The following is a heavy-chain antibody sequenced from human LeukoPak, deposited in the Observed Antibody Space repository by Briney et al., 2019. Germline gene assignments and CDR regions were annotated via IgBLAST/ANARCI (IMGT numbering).Heavy chain of an antibody. Sequence: GGSLRLSCAASGFTFSGYAMHWVRQAPGKGLEWVAVISYDGSNKYYADSVKGRFTISRDNSKNTLYLQMNSLRAEDTAVYYCARGAKQQLATFDYWGQGTLVTVSS. V-gene: IGHV3-30-3*01. CDR3: ARGAKQQLATFDY. CDR1: GFTFSGYA. J-gene: IGHJ4*02. D-gene: IGHD6-13*01. CDR2: ISYDGSNK.